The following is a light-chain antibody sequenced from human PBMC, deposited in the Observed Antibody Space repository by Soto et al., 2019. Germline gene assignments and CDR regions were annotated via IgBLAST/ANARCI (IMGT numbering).Light chain of an antibody. CDR1: QSVSSN. J-gene: IGKJ2*01. CDR2: GAS. Sequence: EIVMTQSPATLSESPGERATLSCRASQSVSSNLAWYQQKPGQAPRLLIYGASTRATGIPARFSGSGSGTEFTLTISSLQSEHFAVYYCQQYNNWPMYTFGQGTKLEIK. V-gene: IGKV3-15*01. CDR3: QQYNNWPMYT.